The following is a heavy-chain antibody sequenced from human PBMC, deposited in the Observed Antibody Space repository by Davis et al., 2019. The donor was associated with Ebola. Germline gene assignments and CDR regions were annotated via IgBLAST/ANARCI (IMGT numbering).Heavy chain of an antibody. CDR3: ARLAPGYYYGMDV. V-gene: IGHV4-59*01. CDR2: IYYSGST. CDR1: GGSISSYY. Sequence: SETLSLTCTVSGGSISSYYWSWIRQPPGKGLEWIGYIYYSGSTNYNPSLKSRVTISVDTSKNQFSLKLSSVTAADTAVYYCARLAPGYYYGMDVWGQGTTVTVSS. J-gene: IGHJ6*02.